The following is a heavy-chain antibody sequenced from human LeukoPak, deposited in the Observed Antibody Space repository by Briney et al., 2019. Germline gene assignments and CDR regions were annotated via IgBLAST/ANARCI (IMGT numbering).Heavy chain of an antibody. CDR3: ARDLSGYSDY. D-gene: IGHD2-15*01. J-gene: IGHJ4*02. CDR1: GFTLSNYW. CDR2: ISDHGSIT. V-gene: IGHV3-74*01. Sequence: GGSLRLSCAASGFTLSNYWMHWVRQAPGKGLVWVSRISDHGSITNFADSVKGRFSISRDTAKNTLYLEMNSLRVEDTAVYYCARDLSGYSDYWGQGALVTVSS.